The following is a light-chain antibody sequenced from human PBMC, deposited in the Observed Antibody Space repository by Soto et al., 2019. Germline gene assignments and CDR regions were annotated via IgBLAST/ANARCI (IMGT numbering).Light chain of an antibody. CDR3: QVWDSSSDHPGV. CDR2: YDS. V-gene: IGLV3-21*04. CDR1: NIGSKS. Sequence: SYELTQPPSVSVAPGKTARITCGGNNIGSKSVHWYQQKPGQAPVLVIYYDSDRPSGIPERFSGSNSGNTATLTISRVEAVDEADYYCQVWDSSSDHPGVFGGGTKLTVL. J-gene: IGLJ3*02.